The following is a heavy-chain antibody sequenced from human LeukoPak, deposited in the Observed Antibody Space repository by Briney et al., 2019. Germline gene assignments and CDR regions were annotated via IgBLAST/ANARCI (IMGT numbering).Heavy chain of an antibody. CDR1: GGSISSYY. V-gene: IGHV4-59*01. J-gene: IGHJ4*02. CDR2: IYYSGST. CDR3: ASVYCSSTSCYGKWPPN. Sequence: PSETLSLTCTVSGGSISSYYWSWIRQPPGKGLEWIGYIYYSGSTNYNPSLKSRVTIPVDTSKNQFSLKLSSVTAADTAVYYCASVYCSSTSCYGKWPPNWGQGTLVTVSS. D-gene: IGHD2-2*01.